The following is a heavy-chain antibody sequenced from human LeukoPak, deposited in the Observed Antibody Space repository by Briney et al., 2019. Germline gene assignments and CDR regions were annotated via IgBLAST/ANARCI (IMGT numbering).Heavy chain of an antibody. V-gene: IGHV3-23*01. CDR3: AKDAAGVGATDNNDY. D-gene: IGHD1-26*01. Sequence: PGGTLRLSCAASGFTFSSYGMSWVRQAPGKGLEWVSAISGSGGSTYYADSVKGRFTISRDNSKNTLYLQMNSLRAEDTAVYYRAKDAAGVGATDNNDYWGQGTLVTVSS. CDR2: ISGSGGST. CDR1: GFTFSSYG. J-gene: IGHJ4*02.